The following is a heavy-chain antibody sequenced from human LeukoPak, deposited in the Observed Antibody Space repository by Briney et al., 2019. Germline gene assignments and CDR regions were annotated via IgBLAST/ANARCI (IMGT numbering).Heavy chain of an antibody. J-gene: IGHJ3*02. CDR2: ISSSGTYI. CDR3: ARRWLRGDAFGI. D-gene: IGHD5-12*01. V-gene: IGHV3-21*01. Sequence: GGSLRLSCAASGFTFSRYTLSWVRQAPGTGLEWVSSISSSGTYIYYADSVKGRFTISRDNAKNSLFLQMNSLRAEDTAVYYCARRWLRGDAFGIWGQGTMVTVSS. CDR1: GFTFSRYT.